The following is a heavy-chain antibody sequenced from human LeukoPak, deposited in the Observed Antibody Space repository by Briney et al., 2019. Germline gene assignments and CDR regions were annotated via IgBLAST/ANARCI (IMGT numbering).Heavy chain of an antibody. D-gene: IGHD6-19*01. CDR1: NVSISSGSHY. CDR2: IYAGGRS. Sequence: SETLSLTCTVSNVSISSGSHYWDWIRQPAGKGLEWIGRIYAGGRSNYNPSLRSRVTISVDTSKNQFSLRLSSVTATDTGVYYCASDHSGWLGLGYWGQGTLVSVSS. V-gene: IGHV4-61*02. J-gene: IGHJ4*02. CDR3: ASDHSGWLGLGY.